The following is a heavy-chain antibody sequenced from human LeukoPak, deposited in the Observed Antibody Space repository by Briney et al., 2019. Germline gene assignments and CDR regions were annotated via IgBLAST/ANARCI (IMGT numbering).Heavy chain of an antibody. Sequence: SETLSPTCTASGGSVSGYYWSWLRQPLGKGLEWIAYISHSGNTNYNPSLKSRVTISKDTSKNQFSLRLNSVTAADTAVYHCARGAGWYEYWGQGTLVTVSS. D-gene: IGHD6-19*01. V-gene: IGHV4-59*02. CDR1: GGSVSGYY. CDR2: ISHSGNT. CDR3: ARGAGWYEY. J-gene: IGHJ4*02.